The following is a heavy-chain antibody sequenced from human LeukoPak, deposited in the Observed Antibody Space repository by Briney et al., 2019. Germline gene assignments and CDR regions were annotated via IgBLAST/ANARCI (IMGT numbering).Heavy chain of an antibody. Sequence: SETLSLTCTVSGGSISSYYWSWIRQPPGKGLEWIGEIYHSGSTNYNPSLKSRVTISVDKSKNQFSLKLSSVTAADTAVYYCARFPYCSGGSCSDYWGQGTLVTVSS. CDR3: ARFPYCSGGSCSDY. V-gene: IGHV4-59*12. J-gene: IGHJ4*02. CDR2: IYHSGST. CDR1: GGSISSYY. D-gene: IGHD2-15*01.